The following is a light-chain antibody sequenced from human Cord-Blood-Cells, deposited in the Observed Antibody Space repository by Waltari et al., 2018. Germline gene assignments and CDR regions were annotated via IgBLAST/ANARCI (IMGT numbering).Light chain of an antibody. J-gene: IGKJ1*01. CDR3: QQYNNWPPWT. CDR2: GAS. CDR1: QGVSSN. V-gene: IGKV3-15*01. Sequence: EIVMTQTPATLSVSPGERATLPCRASQGVSSNLAWYKQKPGQDPRLLIYGASTRATGIPARFSGSASGTEFTLTISSLQSEDFAVYYCQQYNNWPPWTFGQGTKVEIK.